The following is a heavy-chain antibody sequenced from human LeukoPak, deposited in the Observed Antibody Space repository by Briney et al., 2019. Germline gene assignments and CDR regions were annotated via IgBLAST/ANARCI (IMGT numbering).Heavy chain of an antibody. CDR2: ISGSGGST. V-gene: IGHV3-23*01. CDR3: ARELPDTSHSGFDY. Sequence: PGRSLRLSCAASGFRFSSYGMHWVRQAPGKGLEWVSAISGSGGSTYYADSVKGRFTISRDNSKNTLYLQMNSLRAEDTAVYYCARELPDTSHSGFDYWGQGTLVTVSS. J-gene: IGHJ4*02. CDR1: GFRFSSYG. D-gene: IGHD1-14*01.